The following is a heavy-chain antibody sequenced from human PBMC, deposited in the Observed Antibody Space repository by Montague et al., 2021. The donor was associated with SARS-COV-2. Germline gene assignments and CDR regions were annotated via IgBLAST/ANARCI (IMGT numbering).Heavy chain of an antibody. CDR3: ARHRNASYFSPFDV. CDR1: GGSIDSHDYF. CDR2: VFYTGTT. D-gene: IGHD2/OR15-2a*01. V-gene: IGHV4-39*01. J-gene: IGHJ3*01. Sequence: SETLSLTCTVSGGSIDSHDYFGGWIRQSPGKGLEWIGTVFYTGTTYYNPSLMSRVTISVDTSMNQFSLRLSSVTAADTAVYYCARHRNASYFSPFDVWGEGALVTVSA.